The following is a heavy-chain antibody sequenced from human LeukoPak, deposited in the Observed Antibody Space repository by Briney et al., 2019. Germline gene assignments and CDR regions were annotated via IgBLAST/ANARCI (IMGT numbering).Heavy chain of an antibody. CDR3: ERGDTAILDY. V-gene: IGHV1-8*03. Sequence: ASVKVSCKASGYTFTSYDINWVRQATGQGLEWMGWMNPNSGNTGYAQKFQGTVTITRNTSISTAYMELSSLRSEDTAVYYCERGDTAILDYWGQGTLVTVSS. CDR2: MNPNSGNT. D-gene: IGHD5-18*01. J-gene: IGHJ4*02. CDR1: GYTFTSYD.